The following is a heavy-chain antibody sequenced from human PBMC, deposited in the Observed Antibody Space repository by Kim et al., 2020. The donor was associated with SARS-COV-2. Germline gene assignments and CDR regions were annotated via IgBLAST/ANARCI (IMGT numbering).Heavy chain of an antibody. CDR1: GFTFSSYG. CDR3: AKDLVRLFYYYGMDV. D-gene: IGHD3-10*01. V-gene: IGHV3-30*18. J-gene: IGHJ6*02. CDR2: ISYDGSNK. Sequence: GGSLRLSCAASGFTFSSYGMHWVRQAPGKGLEWVAVISYDGSNKYYADSVKGRFTISRDNSKNTLYLQMNSLRAEDTAVYYCAKDLVRLFYYYGMDVWGHETTLTVSS.